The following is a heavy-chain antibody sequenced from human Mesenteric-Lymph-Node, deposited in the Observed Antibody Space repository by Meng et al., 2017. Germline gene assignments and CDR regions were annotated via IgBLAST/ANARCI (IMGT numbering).Heavy chain of an antibody. CDR2: IYHSGST. V-gene: IGHV4-4*02. Sequence: GSLRLSCAVSGGSISSSNWWSWVRQPPGKGLEWIGEIYHSGSTNYNPSLKSRVTISVDKSKNQFSLKLSSVTAADTAVYYCARARFRTTVVTRRGAFDIWGQGTMVTVSS. CDR3: ARARFRTTVVTRRGAFDI. D-gene: IGHD4-23*01. J-gene: IGHJ3*02. CDR1: GGSISSSNW.